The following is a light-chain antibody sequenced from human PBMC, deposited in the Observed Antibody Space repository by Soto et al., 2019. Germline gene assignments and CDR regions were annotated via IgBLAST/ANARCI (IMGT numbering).Light chain of an antibody. CDR3: CSYAGSSTYV. Sequence: QSALTQPASVSGSPGQSITISCTGTSSDVGGYNYVSWYQEYPGKAPKLMIYEVSKRPSGVSNRFSGSKSGNTASLTISGLQADDEAEYYCCSYAGSSTYVFGTGTKLTVL. CDR1: SSDVGGYNY. V-gene: IGLV2-23*02. CDR2: EVS. J-gene: IGLJ1*01.